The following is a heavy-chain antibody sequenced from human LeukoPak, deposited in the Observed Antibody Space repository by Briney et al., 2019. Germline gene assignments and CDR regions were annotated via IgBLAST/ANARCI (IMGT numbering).Heavy chain of an antibody. J-gene: IGHJ4*02. CDR2: INPNSGGT. D-gene: IGHD3-10*01. CDR1: GYTFTSYY. Sequence: ASVKVSCKASGYTFTSYYIYWVRQAPGQGLEWMGWINPNSGGTNYAQKFQGRVTMTRDTSISTAYMELSRLRSDDTAVYYCARDFGARGRGVTSRFDYWGQGTLVTVSS. V-gene: IGHV1-2*02. CDR3: ARDFGARGRGVTSRFDY.